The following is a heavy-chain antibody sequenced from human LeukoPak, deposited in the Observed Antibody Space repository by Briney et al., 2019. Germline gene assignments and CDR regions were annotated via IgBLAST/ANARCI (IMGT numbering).Heavy chain of an antibody. J-gene: IGHJ3*02. CDR3: ARQTMIGTFDI. CDR1: GGSISSGGYY. Sequence: PSETLSLTCTVSGGSISSGGYYWSWIRQHPGEGLEWIGYIYYSGSTYYNPSLKSRVTISVDTSKNQFSLKLSSVTAADTAVYYCARQTMIGTFDIWGQGTMVTVSS. V-gene: IGHV4-31*03. CDR2: IYYSGST. D-gene: IGHD3-22*01.